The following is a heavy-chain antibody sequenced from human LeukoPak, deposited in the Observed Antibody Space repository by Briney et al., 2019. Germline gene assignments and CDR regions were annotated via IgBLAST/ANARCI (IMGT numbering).Heavy chain of an antibody. Sequence: PSETLSLTCTVSGDSISGDTSYWGWIRQPPGEGLEWIGNILYTGTTYHNPSLKSRVTISVDTSKNQFSLKLSSVTAADTAVYYCARHPYRGYYYGMDVWGQGTTVTVSS. CDR2: ILYTGTT. CDR1: GDSISGDTSY. CDR3: ARHPYRGYYYGMDV. D-gene: IGHD4-11*01. V-gene: IGHV4-39*01. J-gene: IGHJ6*02.